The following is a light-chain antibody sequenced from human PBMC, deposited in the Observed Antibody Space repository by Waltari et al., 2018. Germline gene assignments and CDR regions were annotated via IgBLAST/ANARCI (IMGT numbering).Light chain of an antibody. CDR2: GVS. V-gene: IGLV2-14*03. CDR1: SSAVGGYNY. J-gene: IGLJ3*02. Sequence: QSALTQAASVSGSPGQPITISCTGTSSAVGGYNYVSWYQQHPGKAPKLMIYGVSNRPSGVSNRFSGSKSGNTASLTISGLQAEDEADYYCNSYTSTNTRVFGGGTKLTVL. CDR3: NSYTSTNTRV.